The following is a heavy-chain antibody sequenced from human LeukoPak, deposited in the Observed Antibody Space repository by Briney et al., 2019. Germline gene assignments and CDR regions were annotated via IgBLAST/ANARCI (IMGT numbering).Heavy chain of an antibody. CDR2: ITDRGDIT. CDR3: AKRVSGVVGPVVDY. D-gene: IGHD2-21*01. Sequence: GGSLRLSCAVSGFTFDKYAMRWVRQAPGKGLEWVSAITDRGDITYYADAVKGRFTISRDNSRNMLHLQMNNLRVEDTAIYFCAKRVSGVVGPVVDYWGQGTLVTVSS. J-gene: IGHJ4*02. CDR1: GFTFDKYA. V-gene: IGHV3-23*01.